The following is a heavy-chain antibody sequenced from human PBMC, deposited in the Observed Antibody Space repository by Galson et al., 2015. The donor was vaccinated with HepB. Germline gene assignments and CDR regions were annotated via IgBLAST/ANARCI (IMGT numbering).Heavy chain of an antibody. CDR2: INRDGGGT. D-gene: IGHD1-26*01. CDR1: GFTFSSHW. J-gene: IGHJ4*02. Sequence: SLRLSCAASGFTFSSHWMHWVRQAPGKGLVWVSRINRDGGGTLYADSVKGRFTISRDNAKNTLYLQMNSLRVDDTAVYYCASWDVPKDDFDHWGQGTLVTVSS. V-gene: IGHV3-74*01. CDR3: ASWDVPKDDFDH.